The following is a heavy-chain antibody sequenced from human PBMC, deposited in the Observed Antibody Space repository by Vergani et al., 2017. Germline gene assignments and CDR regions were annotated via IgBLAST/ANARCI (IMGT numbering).Heavy chain of an antibody. Sequence: QVQLQQWGGGLLKPSETLSLTCVVNGGSFTSYHWTWIRQSPGEGLEWVGDIDHTGRPDYNPSLKSRLTMSVDKSRNQFSLTLNSVTATDTAIYFCERVNTETNGHLYYYDYMDVWGQGTAVTVS. V-gene: IGHV4-34*01. CDR2: IDHTGRP. CDR3: ERVNTETNGHLYYYDYMDV. D-gene: IGHD4-11*01. J-gene: IGHJ6*03. CDR1: GGSFTSYH.